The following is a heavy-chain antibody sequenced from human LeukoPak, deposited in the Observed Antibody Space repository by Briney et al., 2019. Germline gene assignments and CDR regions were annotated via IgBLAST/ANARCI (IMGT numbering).Heavy chain of an antibody. Sequence: SETLSLTCAVYGGSFSGYYWSWIRQPPGKGLEWIGEINHSGSTNYNPSLKSRVTISVDTSKNQFSLKLSSVTAADTAVYYCATPDSSGYYYLFWGQGTLVTVSS. CDR2: INHSGST. J-gene: IGHJ4*02. D-gene: IGHD3-22*01. CDR1: GGSFSGYY. CDR3: ATPDSSGYYYLF. V-gene: IGHV4-34*01.